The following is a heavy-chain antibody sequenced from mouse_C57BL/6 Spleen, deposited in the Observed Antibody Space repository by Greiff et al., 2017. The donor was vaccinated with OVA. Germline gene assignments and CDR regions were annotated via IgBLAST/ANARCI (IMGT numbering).Heavy chain of an antibody. CDR3: ARRYYGSSYDWYFDG. Sequence: QVQLQQPGAELVRPGPSVKLSCKASGYTFTSYWMHWVKQRPGQGLEWIGVIDPSDSYTNYNQKFKGKATLTVDTSSSTAYMQLSSLTSEDSAVYYCARRYYGSSYDWYFDGWGTGTTVTVSS. CDR1: GYTFTSYW. D-gene: IGHD1-1*01. J-gene: IGHJ1*03. CDR2: IDPSDSYT. V-gene: IGHV1-59*01.